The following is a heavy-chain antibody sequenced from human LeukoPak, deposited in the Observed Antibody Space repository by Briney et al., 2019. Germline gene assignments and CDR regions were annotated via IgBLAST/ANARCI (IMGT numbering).Heavy chain of an antibody. CDR2: IRYDGSNE. V-gene: IGHV3-30*02. J-gene: IGHJ4*02. D-gene: IGHD4-17*01. Sequence: PGGSLRLSCAASGFTFGTYGMHWVRQAPGKGLEWVAFIRYDGSNESYADSVKGRFTISRDNSKNTLYLQMNSLRAEDTTVYYCVKGWFGDYQFDYWGQGTLVTVSS. CDR3: VKGWFGDYQFDY. CDR1: GFTFGTYG.